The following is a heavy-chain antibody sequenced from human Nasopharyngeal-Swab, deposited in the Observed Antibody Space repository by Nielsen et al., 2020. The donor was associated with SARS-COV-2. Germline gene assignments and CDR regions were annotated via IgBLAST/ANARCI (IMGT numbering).Heavy chain of an antibody. D-gene: IGHD2-2*01. CDR3: AKQRYCSSTSCCGGGFDY. J-gene: IGHJ4*02. CDR2: ISGSGGST. V-gene: IGHV3-23*01. Sequence: VRQAPGKGLEWVSAISGSGGSTYYADSVKGRFTISRDNSKNTLYLQMNSLRAEDTAVYYCAKQRYCSSTSCCGGGFDYWGQGTLVTVSS.